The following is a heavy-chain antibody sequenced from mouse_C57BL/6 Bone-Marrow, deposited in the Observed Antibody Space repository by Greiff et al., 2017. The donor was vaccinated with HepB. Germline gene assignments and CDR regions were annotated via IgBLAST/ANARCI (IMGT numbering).Heavy chain of an antibody. CDR2: IYPGSGNT. V-gene: IGHV1-76*01. J-gene: IGHJ2*01. CDR3: ARTGAY. CDR1: GYTFTDYY. Sequence: QVQLKESGAELVRPGASVKLSCKASGYTFTDYYINWVKQRPGQGLEWIARIYPGSGNTYYNEKFKGKATLTAEKSSSTAYMQLSSLTSEDSAVYFCARTGAYWGQGTTLTVSS.